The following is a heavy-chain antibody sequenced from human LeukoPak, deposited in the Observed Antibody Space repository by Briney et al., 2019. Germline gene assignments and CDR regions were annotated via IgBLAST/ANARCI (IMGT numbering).Heavy chain of an antibody. CDR2: INPNTGGT. CDR1: GYTFTDYY. J-gene: IGHJ3*02. CDR3: ARVFLTPLGYCSGGSCPAEAFDI. D-gene: IGHD2-15*01. V-gene: IGHV1-2*02. Sequence: ASVKVSCKASGYTFTDYYIHWVRQAPGQGLEWMGWINPNTGGTHYAQKFQGRVSMTRDTSITTAYMELSRLRSDDTAVYYCARVFLTPLGYCSGGSCPAEAFDIWGQGTMVTVSS.